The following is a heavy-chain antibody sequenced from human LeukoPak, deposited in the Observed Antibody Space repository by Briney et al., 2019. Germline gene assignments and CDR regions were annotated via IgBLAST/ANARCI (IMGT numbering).Heavy chain of an antibody. J-gene: IGHJ4*02. V-gene: IGHV1-2*02. D-gene: IGHD6-19*01. CDR2: INPNSGGT. CDR3: ARAVAVAGLFDY. CDR1: GYTFTGYY. Sequence: GASVKVSCKASGYTFTGYYMHWVRQAPGQGLEWMGWINPNSGGTNYAQKFQGGVTMTRDTSISTAYMELSRLRSDDTAVYYCARAVAVAGLFDYWGQGTLVTVSS.